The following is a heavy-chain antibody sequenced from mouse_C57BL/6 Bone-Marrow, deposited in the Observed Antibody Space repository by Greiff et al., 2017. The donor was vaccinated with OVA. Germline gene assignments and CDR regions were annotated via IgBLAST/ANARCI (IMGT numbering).Heavy chain of an antibody. CDR1: GYTFTSSW. J-gene: IGHJ2*02. Sequence: VQLQQPGAELVKPGASVKLSCKASGYTFTSSWMHWVKQRPGRGLAWIGRIDPNSGGPKYNEKFTSKAPLPVDKPSSPAYMQLSRLTSEDSVVYTCARWITTSYIDYWGQGTSLTVSS. CDR3: ARWITTSYIDY. V-gene: IGHV1-72*01. D-gene: IGHD1-1*01. CDR2: IDPNSGGP.